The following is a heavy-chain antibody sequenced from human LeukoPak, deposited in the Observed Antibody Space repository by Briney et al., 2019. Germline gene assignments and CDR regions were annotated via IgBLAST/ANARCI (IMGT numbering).Heavy chain of an antibody. Sequence: SETLSLTCTVSGGSISSYYWGWIRQPPGKGLEWIGSIYYSGSTYYNPSLKSRVTISVDTSKNQFSLKLSSVTAADTAVYYCAQGYCSSTSCYRGWGQGTLVTVSS. J-gene: IGHJ4*02. CDR3: AQGYCSSTSCYRG. CDR2: IYYSGST. CDR1: GGSISSYY. V-gene: IGHV4-39*01. D-gene: IGHD2-2*02.